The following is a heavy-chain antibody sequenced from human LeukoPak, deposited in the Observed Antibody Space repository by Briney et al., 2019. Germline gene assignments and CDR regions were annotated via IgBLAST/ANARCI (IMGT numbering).Heavy chain of an antibody. V-gene: IGHV3-23*01. CDR1: GLSFSSFA. CDR3: AKEPTPGGAFYFDY. CDR2: ISDSGGST. D-gene: IGHD3-10*01. Sequence: GGSLRLSCAASGLSFSSFAMSWVRQAPGKGLEWVSTISDSGGSTYFADSVKGRFTISRDNSKNTLYLQMNSLRAEDTALYYCAKEPTPGGAFYFDYWGQGTLVTVSS. J-gene: IGHJ4*02.